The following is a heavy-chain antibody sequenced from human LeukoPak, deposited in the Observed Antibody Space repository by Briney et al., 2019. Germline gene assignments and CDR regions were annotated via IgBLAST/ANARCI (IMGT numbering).Heavy chain of an antibody. V-gene: IGHV4-4*02. CDR2: VYHRGNT. CDR1: GGSITTDNW. D-gene: IGHD3-10*01. J-gene: IGHJ4*02. CDR3: ARVPRGAGALDY. Sequence: PSGTLSLTCAVSGGSITTDNWWSWVRQTPGKGLEWIGEVYHRGNTNYNPSLKSRATVSVDKSKNQFSLELNSVTAADTAVYYCARVPRGAGALDYWGQGTLVTVSS.